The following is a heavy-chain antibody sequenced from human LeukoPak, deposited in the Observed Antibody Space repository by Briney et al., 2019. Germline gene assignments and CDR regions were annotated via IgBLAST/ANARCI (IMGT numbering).Heavy chain of an antibody. J-gene: IGHJ1*01. CDR1: GGSISSYY. CDR3: ASSDSSGYYYLLGSEYFQH. V-gene: IGHV4-59*01. D-gene: IGHD3-22*01. CDR2: IYYSGST. Sequence: PSETLSLTCTVSGGSISSYYWSWIRQPPGKGLEWIGYIYYSGSTNYNPSLKSRVTISVDTSKNQFSLKLSSVTAADTAVYYCASSDSSGYYYLLGSEYFQHWGQGTLVTVSS.